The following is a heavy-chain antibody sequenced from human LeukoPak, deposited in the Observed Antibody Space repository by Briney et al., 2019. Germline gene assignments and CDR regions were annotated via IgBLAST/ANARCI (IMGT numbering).Heavy chain of an antibody. D-gene: IGHD5-18*01. CDR1: GYSISSGYY. CDR3: ARRGYSYGRQAVYYFDC. Sequence: SETLSLTCTVSGYSISSGYYWGWIRQPPGKGLEWIGNIHQSGSTYYNSSVKSRVTISVDTSKNQFSLKLSSVTAADTAVYYCARRGYSYGRQAVYYFDCWGQGTLVTVSS. CDR2: IHQSGST. V-gene: IGHV4-38-2*02. J-gene: IGHJ4*02.